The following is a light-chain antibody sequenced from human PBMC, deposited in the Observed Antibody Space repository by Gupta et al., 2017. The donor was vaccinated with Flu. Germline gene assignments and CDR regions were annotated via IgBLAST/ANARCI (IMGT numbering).Light chain of an antibody. CDR3: HQRYITPRT. CDR1: HSISRY. V-gene: IGKV1-39*01. Sequence: DIQEDQAPSSLSASVGDGGTIPCRASHSISRYLNWYQQKPGNAPKLLIYAASSLHSGFPSMFCGIGSATVFPLTFSVLQPDVFAIYSSHQRYITPRTFGQGTKLEIK. J-gene: IGKJ2*02. CDR2: AAS.